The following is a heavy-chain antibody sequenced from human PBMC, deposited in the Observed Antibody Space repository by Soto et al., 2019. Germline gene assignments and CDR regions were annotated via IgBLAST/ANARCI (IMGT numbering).Heavy chain of an antibody. CDR1: GFTFRKYV. CDR2: LSSTGGST. J-gene: IGHJ6*02. Sequence: EVQLLESGGGLAQPGGSLRLSCAVSGFTFRKYVMTWVRQAPGKGLEWVSSLSSTGGSTYYADSVKGRFTVARDNSKNTHFLQMNSLRAEDTAIYSCAKGKGFLEWIPQGGLDVWGQGTTVAVSS. D-gene: IGHD3-3*01. V-gene: IGHV3-23*01. CDR3: AKGKGFLEWIPQGGLDV.